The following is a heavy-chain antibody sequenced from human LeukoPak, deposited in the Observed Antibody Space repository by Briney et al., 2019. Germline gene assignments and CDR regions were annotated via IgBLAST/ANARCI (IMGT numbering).Heavy chain of an antibody. V-gene: IGHV3-30*04. J-gene: IGHJ4*02. CDR1: GFTFSSYA. CDR3: ARDSSGWYHPWYFDY. D-gene: IGHD6-19*01. CDR2: ISYDGSNK. Sequence: GGSLRLSCAASGFTFSSYAMHWVRQAPGKGLEWVAVISYDGSNKYYADSVKGRFTISRDNSKNTLYLQMNSLRAEDTAVHYCARDSSGWYHPWYFDYWGQGTLVTVSS.